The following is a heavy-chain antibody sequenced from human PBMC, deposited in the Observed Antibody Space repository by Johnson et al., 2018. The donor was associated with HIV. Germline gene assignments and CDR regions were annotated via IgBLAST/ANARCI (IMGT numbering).Heavy chain of an antibody. CDR3: ASLYSGYDNDAFDI. CDR1: GFTFSSYW. Sequence: QPGGSLRLSCAASGFTFSSYWMSWVRQAPGKGLEWVANIKQDGSEKYYVDSVKGRFTISRDNAKNSLYLQMNRLSAEDTAVYYCASLYSGYDNDAFDIWGQGTMVTVSS. V-gene: IGHV3-7*02. CDR2: IKQDGSEK. J-gene: IGHJ3*02. D-gene: IGHD5-12*01.